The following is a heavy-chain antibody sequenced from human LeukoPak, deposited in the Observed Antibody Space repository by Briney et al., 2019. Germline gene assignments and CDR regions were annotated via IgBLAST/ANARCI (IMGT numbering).Heavy chain of an antibody. J-gene: IGHJ3*02. V-gene: IGHV1-18*01. CDR2: ISAYNGNT. CDR1: GYTFTSYG. Sequence: ASVKVSCKASGYTFTSYGISWVRQAPGQGLEWMGWISAYNGNTNYAQKFQGRVTITADKSTSTAYMELSSLRSEDTAVYYCARHRIVGATLAFDIWGQGSMVTVSS. CDR3: ARHRIVGATLAFDI. D-gene: IGHD1-26*01.